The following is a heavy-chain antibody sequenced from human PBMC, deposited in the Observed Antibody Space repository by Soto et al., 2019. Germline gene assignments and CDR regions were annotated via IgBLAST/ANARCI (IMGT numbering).Heavy chain of an antibody. J-gene: IGHJ4*02. CDR2: ISGSGRTT. D-gene: IGHD1-26*01. V-gene: IGHV3-48*03. CDR1: GFTFSTYE. Sequence: GSLRLSCAASGFTFSTYELNWVRQAPGKGLEWVSYISGSGRTTYYADSVKGRFTISRDNAKNSLFLQMNSLRAEDTAVYYCARGVAHSGSYYADYWGQGALVTVSS. CDR3: ARGVAHSGSYYADY.